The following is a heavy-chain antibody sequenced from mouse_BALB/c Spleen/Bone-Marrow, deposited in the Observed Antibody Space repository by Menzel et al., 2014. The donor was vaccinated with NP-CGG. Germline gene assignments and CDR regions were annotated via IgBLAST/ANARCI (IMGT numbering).Heavy chain of an antibody. Sequence: EVMLVESGAELVRPGALVKLSCKGSGFNIKDYYMHWVKRRPEQGLEWIGWIDPENGYTIFDPKFQGKASITADTSSNTAYLQLSSLTSEDTAVYYCAPYYGNYGFAYWGQGTLVTVSA. CDR2: IDPENGYT. J-gene: IGHJ3*01. V-gene: IGHV14-1*02. D-gene: IGHD2-10*01. CDR1: GFNIKDYY. CDR3: APYYGNYGFAY.